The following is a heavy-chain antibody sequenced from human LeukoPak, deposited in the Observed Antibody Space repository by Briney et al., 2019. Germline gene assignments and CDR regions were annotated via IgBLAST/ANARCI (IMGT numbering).Heavy chain of an antibody. CDR2: INPSSGST. D-gene: IGHD1-7*01. CDR3: ARVSGTTYGMDV. V-gene: IGHV1-46*01. CDR1: GYTFTSYY. Sequence: ASVKVSCKASGYTFTSYYMHWVRQAPGQGLEWMGIINPSSGSTSYAQKFQGRVTMTRDTSTSTVYMELSSLRSEDTAVYYCARVSGTTYGMDVWGRGTTVSVSS. J-gene: IGHJ6*02.